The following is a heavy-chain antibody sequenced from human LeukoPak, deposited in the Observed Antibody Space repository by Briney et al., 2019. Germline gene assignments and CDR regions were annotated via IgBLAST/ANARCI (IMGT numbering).Heavy chain of an antibody. J-gene: IGHJ4*02. CDR1: GYTFSSYA. CDR2: ISGSGGST. Sequence: GGSLRLSCADSGYTFSSYAMSWVRQAPGKGLEWVSAISGSGGSTYYADSVKGRFTISRDNSKNTLYLQMNSLRAEDTAVYYCAKDKEPRAYCSSTSCYRGLDYWGQGTLVTVSS. D-gene: IGHD2-2*02. CDR3: AKDKEPRAYCSSTSCYRGLDY. V-gene: IGHV3-23*01.